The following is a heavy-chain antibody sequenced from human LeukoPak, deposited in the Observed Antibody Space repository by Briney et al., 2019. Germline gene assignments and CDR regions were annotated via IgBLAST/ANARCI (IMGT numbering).Heavy chain of an antibody. CDR1: GGSISSYY. Sequence: PSETLSLTCTVSGGSISSYYWSWIRQPPGKGLEWIGYIYYSGSTNYSPSLKSRVTISVDTSKNQFSLKLSSVTAADTAVYYCARDGEQWDPTHTWFDPWGQGTLVTVSS. D-gene: IGHD6-19*01. CDR2: IYYSGST. V-gene: IGHV4-59*01. CDR3: ARDGEQWDPTHTWFDP. J-gene: IGHJ5*02.